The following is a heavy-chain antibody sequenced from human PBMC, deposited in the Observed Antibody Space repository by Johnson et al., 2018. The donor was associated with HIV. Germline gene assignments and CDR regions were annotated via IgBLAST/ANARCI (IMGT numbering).Heavy chain of an antibody. CDR3: ARRAYYYDSSGYPDAFDI. D-gene: IGHD3-22*01. CDR1: GFTISSYA. CDR2: ITDSGGST. Sequence: VQLVESGGGLVQPGGSLSLSCAASGFTISSYAMSWVRQAPGKGLEWVSSITDSGGSTYYADSVKGRFTISRDNSKNTLYLQMNSLRAEDTAVYYCARRAYYYDSSGYPDAFDIWGQGTMVTVSS. V-gene: IGHV3-23*04. J-gene: IGHJ3*02.